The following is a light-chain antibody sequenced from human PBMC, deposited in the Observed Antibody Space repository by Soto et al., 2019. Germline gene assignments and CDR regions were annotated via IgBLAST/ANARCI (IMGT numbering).Light chain of an antibody. V-gene: IGKV1-27*01. Sequence: DIQMTQSPSSLSASVGDRVTITCRASQGISNYLAWYQQKPGKVPKLLIYAASTLQSEVPSRFSGSGSGTDFTLTISSLQHEDVATYYCQKYNSPGTFRPGTKVDIK. J-gene: IGKJ3*01. CDR3: QKYNSPGT. CDR2: AAS. CDR1: QGISNY.